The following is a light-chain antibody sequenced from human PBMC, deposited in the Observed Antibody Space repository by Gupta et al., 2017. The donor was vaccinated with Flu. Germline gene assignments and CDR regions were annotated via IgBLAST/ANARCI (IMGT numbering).Light chain of an antibody. Sequence: QSALTQPPSASGTPGQRVTISCSGSSSNIGSHSVSWYQQLPGTAPKLLIYKNNQRPSGVPDRFSGSKSGTSASLAICGLQSEDEADYYCAAWDDSLLRVFGGGTKVTVL. CDR2: KNN. CDR1: SSNIGSHS. V-gene: IGLV1-44*01. CDR3: AAWDDSLLRV. J-gene: IGLJ3*02.